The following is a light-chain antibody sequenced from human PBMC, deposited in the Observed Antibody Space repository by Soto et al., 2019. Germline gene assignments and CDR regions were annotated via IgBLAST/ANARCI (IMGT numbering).Light chain of an antibody. CDR1: QSISGR. Sequence: DIQMTQSPSTLSASVEDRVTISCRASQSISGRLAWYQQRPGKAPKLLIYDAASLESGVPSRFSGSGSGTEFTLTISSLQTDDFASYYCQQYDSYSWTLGQGTKVDIK. CDR2: DAA. J-gene: IGKJ1*01. V-gene: IGKV1-5*01. CDR3: QQYDSYSWT.